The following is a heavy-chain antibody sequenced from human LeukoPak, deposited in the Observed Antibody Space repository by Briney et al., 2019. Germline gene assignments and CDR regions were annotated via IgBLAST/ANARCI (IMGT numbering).Heavy chain of an antibody. V-gene: IGHV3-23*01. CDR2: IGGSGAIT. CDR3: VRGQSGYSSSWYWFDP. Sequence: GGSLRLSCAASGFTFSSNGMNWVRQAPGKGLEWVSGIGGSGAITWYAESVKGRFTISRDNSKNSLYLQMNSLRAEDTAVYYCVRGQSGYSSSWYWFDPWGQGTLVTVSS. D-gene: IGHD6-13*01. CDR1: GFTFSSNG. J-gene: IGHJ5*02.